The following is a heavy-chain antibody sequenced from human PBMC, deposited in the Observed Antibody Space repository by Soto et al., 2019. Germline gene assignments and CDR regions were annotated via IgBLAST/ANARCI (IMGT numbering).Heavy chain of an antibody. D-gene: IGHD6-13*01. CDR3: AKESSGIAAAGIPTPNWFDP. V-gene: IGHV3-30*18. CDR1: GFTFSSYG. CDR2: ISYDGSNK. Sequence: GGSLRLSCAASGFTFSSYGMHWVRQAPGKGLEWVAVISYDGSNKYYADSVKGRFTISRDNSKNTLYLQMNSLRAEDTAVYYCAKESSGIAAAGIPTPNWFDPWGQGTLVTVSS. J-gene: IGHJ5*02.